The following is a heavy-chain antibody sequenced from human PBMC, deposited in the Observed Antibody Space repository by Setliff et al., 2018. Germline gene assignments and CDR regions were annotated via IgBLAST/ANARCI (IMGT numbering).Heavy chain of an antibody. CDR3: ARVRSSSWLVVNWFDP. Sequence: ASVKVSCKVSGYTLTELSMHWVRQAPGKGLEWMGGFDPEDGETIYAQKFQGRVTMTRDTSISTAYMELSRLRSDDTAVYYCARVRSSSWLVVNWFDPWGQGTLVTVSS. CDR1: GYTLTELS. D-gene: IGHD6-13*01. V-gene: IGHV1-24*01. CDR2: FDPEDGET. J-gene: IGHJ5*02.